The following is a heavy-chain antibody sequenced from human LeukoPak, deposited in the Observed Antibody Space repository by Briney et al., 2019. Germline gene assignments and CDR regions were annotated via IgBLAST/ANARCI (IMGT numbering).Heavy chain of an antibody. J-gene: IGHJ4*02. CDR2: INAGNGNT. CDR1: GYTFTSYA. CDR3: ARDAPRGSGSYYNPPDY. V-gene: IGHV1-3*01. D-gene: IGHD3-10*01. Sequence: ASVEVSCKASGYTFTSYAMHWVRQAPGQRLEWMGWINAGNGNTKYSQKFQGRVTITRDTSASTAYMELSSLRSEDTAVYYCARDAPRGSGSYYNPPDYWGQGTLVTVSS.